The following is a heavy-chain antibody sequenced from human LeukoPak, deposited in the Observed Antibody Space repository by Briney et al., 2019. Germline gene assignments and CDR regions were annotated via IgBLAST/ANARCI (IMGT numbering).Heavy chain of an antibody. J-gene: IGHJ4*02. Sequence: GGSLRLSCAASGFTFNTYWMHWVRHAPGKGLVWVSRINSAESGTFYADSVKGRFTISRDNAKNSLYLQMNSLRAEDTAVYYCARGRLGYQLLSDWGQGTLVTVSS. D-gene: IGHD2-2*01. V-gene: IGHV3-74*01. CDR1: GFTFNTYW. CDR2: INSAESGT. CDR3: ARGRLGYQLLSD.